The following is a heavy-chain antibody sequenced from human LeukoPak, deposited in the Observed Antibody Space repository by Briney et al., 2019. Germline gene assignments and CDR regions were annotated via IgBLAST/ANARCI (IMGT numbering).Heavy chain of an antibody. CDR2: TSGDGITT. J-gene: IGHJ4*02. D-gene: IGHD5/OR15-5a*01. V-gene: IGHV3-43*02. CDR1: GFTLLNYA. Sequence: PGGSLRLSCAAYGFTLLNYAIHRVRQPPGKGLEWVSPTSGDGITTYFAASVKSRFNISIDNRKSPLVLQMNSLRTEDNALYYCARDHVYGGSDCWGQGTLVTVSS. CDR3: ARDHVYGGSDC.